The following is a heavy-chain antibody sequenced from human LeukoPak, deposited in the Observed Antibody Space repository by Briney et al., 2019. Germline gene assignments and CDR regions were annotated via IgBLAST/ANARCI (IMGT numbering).Heavy chain of an antibody. Sequence: ASVKVSCKASGYTFTSYGISWVRQAPGQGLEWMGWISPNNGNTNYAQKLQGRVTMTTDTSTSTAYMELRSLRSDDTAVYYCARAISGYYNWFDPWGQGTLVTVSS. CDR2: ISPNNGNT. CDR1: GYTFTSYG. J-gene: IGHJ5*02. CDR3: ARAISGYYNWFDP. D-gene: IGHD3-9*01. V-gene: IGHV1-18*01.